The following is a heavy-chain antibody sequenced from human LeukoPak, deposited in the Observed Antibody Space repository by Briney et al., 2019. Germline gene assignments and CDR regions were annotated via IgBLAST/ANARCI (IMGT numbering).Heavy chain of an antibody. D-gene: IGHD2-2*01. Sequence: RRGESLKISCKGSGYSFTSYWIGWVRQMPGKGLEWMGIIYPGDSDTKYSPSFQGQVTISADKSIGTAYLQWNSLKASDTAIYYCARTKGGVVVVPGAGHWSAPWGQETRVTVPS. J-gene: IGHJ5*02. V-gene: IGHV5-51*01. CDR1: GYSFTSYW. CDR3: ARTKGGVVVVPGAGHWSAP. CDR2: IYPGDSDT.